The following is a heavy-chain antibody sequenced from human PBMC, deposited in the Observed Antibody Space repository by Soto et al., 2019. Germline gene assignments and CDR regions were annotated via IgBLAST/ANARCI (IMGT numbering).Heavy chain of an antibody. V-gene: IGHV1-2*02. CDR2: INPNSGGT. CDR1: GYTFTGYY. Sequence: ASVKVSCKASGYTFTGYYMHWVRQAPGQGLEWMGWINPNSGGTNYAQKFQGRVTMTRDTSISTAYMELSRLRSDDTAAYYCARNYDFWSGRGVLGFDYWGQGTLVTVSS. J-gene: IGHJ4*02. D-gene: IGHD3-3*01. CDR3: ARNYDFWSGRGVLGFDY.